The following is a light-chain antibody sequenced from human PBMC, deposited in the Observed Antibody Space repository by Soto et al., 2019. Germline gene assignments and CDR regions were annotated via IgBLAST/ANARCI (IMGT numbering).Light chain of an antibody. J-gene: IGKJ1*01. CDR2: GSY. Sequence: EIVLTQSPGTLSLSPGDRATLSCRASQSLGSRSLAWYQQKPGQAPRLLIYGSYRRATGVPDRFSGGGSGTDFALTISRLEPEDFAVYYCHHYHPSPPWTFGQGTKVEIK. V-gene: IGKV3-20*01. CDR1: QSLGSRS. CDR3: HHYHPSPPWT.